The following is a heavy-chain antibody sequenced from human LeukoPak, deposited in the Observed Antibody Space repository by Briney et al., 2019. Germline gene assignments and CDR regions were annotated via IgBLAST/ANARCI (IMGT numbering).Heavy chain of an antibody. J-gene: IGHJ4*02. V-gene: IGHV3-30-3*01. D-gene: IGHD3-10*01. CDR2: ISYDGSNK. CDR3: ARNYGSGSYFTDY. Sequence: GGSLRLSCAASGFTFSSYAMHWVRQAPGKGLEWVAVISYDGSNKYYADSVKGRFTIPRDNSKNTLYLQMNSLRAEDTAVYYCARNYGSGSYFTDYWGQGTLVTVSS. CDR1: GFTFSSYA.